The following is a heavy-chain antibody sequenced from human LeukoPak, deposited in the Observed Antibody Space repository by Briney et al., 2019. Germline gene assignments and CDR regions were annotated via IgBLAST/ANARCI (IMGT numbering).Heavy chain of an antibody. CDR2: TYYRSKWYN. CDR1: GDSVSTNSAA. J-gene: IGHJ4*02. CDR3: ARGKGRSHLFDY. V-gene: IGHV6-1*01. Sequence: SQTLSLTSAISGDSVSTNSAAWNWIRQSPSRGLEWLGRTYYRSKWYNDYAVSVKGRIAINPDTSKNQFSLQLNSVTPEDTAVYYCARGKGRSHLFDYWGQGTLVTVSS. D-gene: IGHD1-14*01.